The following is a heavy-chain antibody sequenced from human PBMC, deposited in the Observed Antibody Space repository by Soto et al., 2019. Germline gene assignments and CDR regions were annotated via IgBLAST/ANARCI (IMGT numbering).Heavy chain of an antibody. V-gene: IGHV3-7*05. J-gene: IGHJ4*01. CDR1: GFTFSSYW. CDR3: ARDGRYSGPLRY. D-gene: IGHD5-12*01. Sequence: EVQLVESGGGLVRPGGSLRLSCAASGFTFSSYWMSWVRQAPGKGLECVANIKQDGSETYYVDSVKGRFTISRDNAKNSLYLQMNSLRAEDTAVYNCARDGRYSGPLRYCGHGTLVTVSS. CDR2: IKQDGSET.